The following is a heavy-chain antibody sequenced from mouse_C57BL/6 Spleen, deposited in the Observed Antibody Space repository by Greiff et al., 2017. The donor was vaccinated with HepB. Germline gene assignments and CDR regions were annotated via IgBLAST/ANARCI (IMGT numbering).Heavy chain of an antibody. CDR2: INPSNGGT. CDR1: GYTFTSYW. J-gene: IGHJ2*01. Sequence: VQLQQPGTELVKPGASVKLSCKASGYTFTSYWMHWVKQRPGQGLEWIGNINPSNGGTNYNEKFKSKATLTVDKSSSTAYMQLSSLTSEDSAVYYCARSTMITPYYFDYWGQGTTLTVSS. D-gene: IGHD2-4*01. CDR3: ARSTMITPYYFDY. V-gene: IGHV1-53*01.